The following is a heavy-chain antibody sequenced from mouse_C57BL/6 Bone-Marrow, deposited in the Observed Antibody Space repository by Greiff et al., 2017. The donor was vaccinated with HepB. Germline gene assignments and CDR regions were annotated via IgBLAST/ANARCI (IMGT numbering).Heavy chain of an antibody. J-gene: IGHJ2*01. D-gene: IGHD5-1-1*01. V-gene: IGHV1-7*01. CDR3: TKSNTKGYFDY. CDR1: GYTFTSYW. CDR2: INPSSGYT. Sequence: QVQLQQSGAELAKPGASVKLSCKASGYTFTSYWMHWVKQRPGQGLEWIGYINPSSGYTKYNQKFKDKATLTADKSSSTAYMQLSSMTYEDSAVYYCTKSNTKGYFDYWGQGTTLTVSS.